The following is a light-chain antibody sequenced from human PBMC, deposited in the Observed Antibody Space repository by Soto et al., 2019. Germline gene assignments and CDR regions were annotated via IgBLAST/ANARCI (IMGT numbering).Light chain of an antibody. CDR3: QQSYSSPYT. CDR1: QTISSY. CDR2: TAS. V-gene: IGKV1-39*01. Sequence: DIQMTQSPSSLSASVGDRVTITCRASQTISSYLNWYQQRPGKAPKLLIYTASKLQSGVPSRFSGSESGTDFTLTISSLQPEDFATYYCQQSYSSPYTVGQGTKLEIE. J-gene: IGKJ2*01.